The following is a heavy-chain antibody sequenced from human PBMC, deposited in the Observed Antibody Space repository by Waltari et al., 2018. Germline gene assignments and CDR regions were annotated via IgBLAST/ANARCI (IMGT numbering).Heavy chain of an antibody. Sequence: VTISVDTSKNQFSLKLSSVTAADTAVYYCASRDPISSFDYWGQGTLVTVSS. CDR3: ASRDPISSFDY. J-gene: IGHJ4*02. D-gene: IGHD2-21*01. V-gene: IGHV4-39*07.